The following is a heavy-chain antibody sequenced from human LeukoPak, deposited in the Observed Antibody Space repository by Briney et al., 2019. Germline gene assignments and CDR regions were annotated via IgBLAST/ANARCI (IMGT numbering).Heavy chain of an antibody. CDR1: GYMFDVFY. D-gene: IGHD2-15*01. CDR2: IDPNNGET. CDR3: VTSGGLPSDTLSL. Sequence: ASLEVTFEGSGYMFDVFYMHWVRQGPRQGLEWMGWIDPNNGETVYAQEFQGRVTMTRDTSIATAYMELTSLTFDDSAVYYCVTSGGLPSDTLSLWGQGSKPTVSS. V-gene: IGHV1-2*02. J-gene: IGHJ3*01.